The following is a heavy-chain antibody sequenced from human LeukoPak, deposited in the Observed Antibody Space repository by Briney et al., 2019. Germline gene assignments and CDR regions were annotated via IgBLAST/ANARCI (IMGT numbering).Heavy chain of an antibody. Sequence: SETLSLTCTVSGGSISSYYWGWIRQPPGKGLEWIGSIYHSGSTYYNPSLKSRVTISVDTSKNQFSLKLSSVTAADTAVYYCARGDYSYGHYYYYMGVWGKGTTVTISS. D-gene: IGHD5-18*01. CDR3: ARGDYSYGHYYYYMGV. V-gene: IGHV4-59*12. CDR2: IYHSGST. CDR1: GGSISSYY. J-gene: IGHJ6*03.